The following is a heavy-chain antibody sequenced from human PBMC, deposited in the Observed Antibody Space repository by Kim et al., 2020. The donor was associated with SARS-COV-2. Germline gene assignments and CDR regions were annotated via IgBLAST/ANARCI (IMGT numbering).Heavy chain of an antibody. Sequence: YADSVKGRIIISRDNSKHTLVLQMESLRVEDTALYYCNRNRCSGTGPFDYWGQGTLVTVSS. J-gene: IGHJ4*02. CDR3: NRNRCSGTGPFDY. V-gene: IGHV3-30*02. D-gene: IGHD5-12*01.